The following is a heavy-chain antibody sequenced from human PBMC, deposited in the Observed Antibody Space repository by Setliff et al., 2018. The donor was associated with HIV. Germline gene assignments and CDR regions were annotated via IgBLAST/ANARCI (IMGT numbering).Heavy chain of an antibody. CDR1: GFTFSSYS. J-gene: IGHJ4*02. D-gene: IGHD1-26*01. CDR3: ARVGVGATVFFDY. Sequence: KTGGSLRLSCAASGFTFSSYSMNWVRQAPGKGLEWVSSISSSSTYIYYADPVRGRFTISRDNAKNSLYLQMNSLRAEDTAVYYCARVGVGATVFFDYWGQGTLVTVSS. CDR2: ISSSSTYI. V-gene: IGHV3-21*01.